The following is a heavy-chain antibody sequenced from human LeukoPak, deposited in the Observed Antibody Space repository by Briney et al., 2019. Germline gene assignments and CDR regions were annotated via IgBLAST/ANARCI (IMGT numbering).Heavy chain of an antibody. Sequence: ASVKVSCKASGYTFTGYYMHWVRQAPGQGLEWMGWINPNSGGTNYAQTFQGRVTMTRDTSISTAYMELSRLRSDDTAVYYCARGGAYYYDSSGYLWWGQGTLVTVSS. CDR3: ARGGAYYYDSSGYLW. CDR1: GYTFTGYY. CDR2: INPNSGGT. V-gene: IGHV1-2*02. D-gene: IGHD3-22*01. J-gene: IGHJ4*02.